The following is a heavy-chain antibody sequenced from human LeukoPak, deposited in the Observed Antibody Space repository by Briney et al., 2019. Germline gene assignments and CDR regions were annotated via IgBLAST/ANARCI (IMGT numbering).Heavy chain of an antibody. D-gene: IGHD3-9*01. V-gene: IGHV4-59*08. CDR2: IYKSGST. Sequence: SETLSLTCTVSGGSISSYYWSWIRQTPGKGLEWIGYIYKSGSTNYNPSLKSRVTISVDTSKNQFSLKLSSVTAADTAVYFCARLTLLTGYQDAFDIWGQGTMVTVSS. CDR3: ARLTLLTGYQDAFDI. CDR1: GGSISSYY. J-gene: IGHJ3*02.